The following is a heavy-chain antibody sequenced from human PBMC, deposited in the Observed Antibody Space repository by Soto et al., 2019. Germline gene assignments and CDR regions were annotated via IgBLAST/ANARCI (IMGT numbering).Heavy chain of an antibody. CDR1: GYTFTSYG. CDR2: ISAYNGNT. J-gene: IGHJ5*02. Sequence: QVQLVQSGAEVKKPGASVKVSCKASGYTFTSYGISWVRQAPGQGLEWMGWISAYNGNTNYAQKLQGRVTITTDTSTSTAYMELRSLRTDDTAVYYCARDEATVVRSNWFDPWGQGTLVTVSS. D-gene: IGHD4-17*01. V-gene: IGHV1-18*01. CDR3: ARDEATVVRSNWFDP.